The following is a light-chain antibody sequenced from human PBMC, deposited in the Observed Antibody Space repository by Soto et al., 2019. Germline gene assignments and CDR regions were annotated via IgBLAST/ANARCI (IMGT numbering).Light chain of an antibody. V-gene: IGKV1-9*01. J-gene: IGKJ5*01. CDR1: QGISSS. CDR3: QQLNNYPIT. CDR2: SAS. Sequence: DIQLTQSPSFLSASVGDRVTITCRASQGISSSLAWYQQKPGQAPKLLIYSASSLQGGVPSRFSGSGSGTEFTLPISSLQPEDFSTYYCQQLNNYPITFGQGTRLEIK.